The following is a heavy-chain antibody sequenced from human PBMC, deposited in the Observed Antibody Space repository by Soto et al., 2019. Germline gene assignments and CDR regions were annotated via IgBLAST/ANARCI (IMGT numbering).Heavy chain of an antibody. CDR3: AKGWGGSGSRTPRVDF. V-gene: IGHV3-23*01. CDR2: ISGGGDTT. D-gene: IGHD3-10*01. Sequence: EVQLLESGGGLVQPGGSLRLSCAASGFTFNNYAMTWVRQAPGKGLEWVSAISGGGDTTSYADSVKGRFTVSRDGSKNTLYLQMSSQRAEDTAIYYCAKGWGGSGSRTPRVDFWGQGTLVTVSS. CDR1: GFTFNNYA. J-gene: IGHJ4*02.